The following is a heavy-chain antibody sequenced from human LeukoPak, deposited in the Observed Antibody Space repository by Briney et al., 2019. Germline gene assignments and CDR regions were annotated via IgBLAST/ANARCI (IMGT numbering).Heavy chain of an antibody. Sequence: GGSLRLSCAASGFTFSSYSMNWIRQAPGKGLEWASSISSSHTYTYYADSVKGRFTISRDNAKNSLYLQMNSLRAEDTAVYYCARVTMIEVALGFYGMDVWGQGTTVTVSS. CDR2: ISSSHTYT. CDR3: ARVTMIEVALGFYGMDV. J-gene: IGHJ6*02. CDR1: GFTFSSYS. V-gene: IGHV3-21*01. D-gene: IGHD3-22*01.